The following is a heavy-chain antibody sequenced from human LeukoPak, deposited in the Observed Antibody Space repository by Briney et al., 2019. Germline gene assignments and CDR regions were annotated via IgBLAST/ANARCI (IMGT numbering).Heavy chain of an antibody. CDR1: GYSFTSYW. CDR3: ARHLDYDYVWGSYRRYYFDY. V-gene: IGHV5-51*01. CDR2: IYPCDSDT. D-gene: IGHD3-16*02. J-gene: IGHJ4*02. Sequence: PGESLKISCKGSGYSFTSYWTGWVRQMARKGREWMEIIYPCDSDTRYSPSFQGQVTISADKSISTAYLQWSSLKASDTAMYYCARHLDYDYVWGSYRRYYFDYWGQGTLVTVSS.